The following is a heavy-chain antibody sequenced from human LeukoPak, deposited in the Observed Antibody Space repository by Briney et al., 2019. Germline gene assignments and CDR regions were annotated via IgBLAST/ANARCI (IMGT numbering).Heavy chain of an antibody. CDR2: IYYSGST. CDR1: GGSISSYY. J-gene: IGHJ3*02. CDR3: ARAPPGQQLAYDAFDI. V-gene: IGHV4-59*01. D-gene: IGHD6-13*01. Sequence: KPSETLSLTCTVSGGSISSYYWSWIRQPPGKGLEWIGYIYYSGSTNYNPSLKSRVTISVDTSKNQFSLKLSSVTAADTAVYYCARAPPGQQLAYDAFDIWGQGTMATVSS.